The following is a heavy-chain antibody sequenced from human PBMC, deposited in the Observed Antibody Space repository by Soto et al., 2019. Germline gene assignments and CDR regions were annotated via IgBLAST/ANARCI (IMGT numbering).Heavy chain of an antibody. CDR2: ISAYNGNT. J-gene: IGHJ6*03. V-gene: IGHV1-18*01. Sequence: ASVKVSCKASGYTFTSYGISWVRQAPGQGLEWMGWISAYNGNTNYAQKLQGRVTMTTDTSTSTAYMELRSLRSDDTAVYYCARVNYGDYVPRYYYYYYMDVWGKGTTVTVSS. CDR1: GYTFTSYG. D-gene: IGHD4-17*01. CDR3: ARVNYGDYVPRYYYYYYMDV.